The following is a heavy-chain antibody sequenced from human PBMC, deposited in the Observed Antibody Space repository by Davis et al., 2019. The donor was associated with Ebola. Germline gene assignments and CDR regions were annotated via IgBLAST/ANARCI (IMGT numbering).Heavy chain of an antibody. V-gene: IGHV4-59*01. Sequence: SETLSLTCTVPGGSISSYYWSWIRQPPGKGLHWIGYIYYSGSTNYNPSLKSRVTISVDTSKNQFSLRLNSVTAADTAVFYCARAARHCSPGCYFDYWGQGALVTVSS. CDR3: ARAARHCSPGCYFDY. J-gene: IGHJ4*02. CDR1: GGSISSYY. D-gene: IGHD2-21*02. CDR2: IYYSGST.